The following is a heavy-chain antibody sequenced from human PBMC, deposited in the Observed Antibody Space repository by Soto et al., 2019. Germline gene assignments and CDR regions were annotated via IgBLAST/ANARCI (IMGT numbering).Heavy chain of an antibody. J-gene: IGHJ4*02. CDR2: IEHDGSDT. V-gene: IGHV3-7*01. CDR3: ARERHYYDRSGYQGY. D-gene: IGHD3-22*01. Sequence: QLVESGGTLVQPGGSLRLSCAASGFSFSSYWMSWVRQAPGGGLEWVAHIEHDGSDTYYVESVKGRFTVSRDNAKNFLYLQMNSLRVEDTAVYYCARERHYYDRSGYQGYWGQGTLVTVSS. CDR1: GFSFSSYW.